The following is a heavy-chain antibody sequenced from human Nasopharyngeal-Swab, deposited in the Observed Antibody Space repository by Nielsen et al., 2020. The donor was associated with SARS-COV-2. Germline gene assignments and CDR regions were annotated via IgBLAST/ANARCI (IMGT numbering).Heavy chain of an antibody. CDR2: ISYDGNNK. CDR3: ARQFHYTYYYYMDV. Sequence: GESLKISCAASGFTFTSYYMHWVRQAPGKGLEWVAVISYDGNNKYYADSVTGRFTISRDNSYNTLDLQMNSLRAEDTAVYYCARQFHYTYYYYMDVWGTGTTVTVSS. J-gene: IGHJ6*03. D-gene: IGHD2-2*02. CDR1: GFTFTSYY. V-gene: IGHV3-30*04.